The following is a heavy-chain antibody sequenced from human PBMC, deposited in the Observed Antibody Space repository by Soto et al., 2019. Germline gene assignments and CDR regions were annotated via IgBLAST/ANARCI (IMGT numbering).Heavy chain of an antibody. V-gene: IGHV3-23*01. CDR2: ISGSGGST. J-gene: IGHJ4*02. D-gene: IGHD6-19*01. Sequence: GGSLRLSCAASVFPFSSYAMSWVRQAPGKGLEWVSAISGSGGSTYYADSVKGRFTISRDNSKNTLYLQMNSLRAEDTAVYYSAKVSSGWYDYFDYWGQGTLVTVSS. CDR1: VFPFSSYA. CDR3: AKVSSGWYDYFDY.